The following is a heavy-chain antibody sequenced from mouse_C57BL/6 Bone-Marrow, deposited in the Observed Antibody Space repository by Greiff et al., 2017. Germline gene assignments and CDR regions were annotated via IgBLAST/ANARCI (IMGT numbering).Heavy chain of an antibody. D-gene: IGHD4-1*01. CDR2: LSPTSGRT. V-gene: IGHV1-55*01. Sequence: QVQLQQPGAELVKPGASVTMSCKASGYTFTSYWITWVKQRPGQGLEWIGDLSPTSGRTNSNGKFKSKAILTVDTSSNTAYMQLSSLTSEDSAVFYCARSGPLGRSFDYWGQGTTLTVSS. CDR1: GYTFTSYW. J-gene: IGHJ2*01. CDR3: ARSGPLGRSFDY.